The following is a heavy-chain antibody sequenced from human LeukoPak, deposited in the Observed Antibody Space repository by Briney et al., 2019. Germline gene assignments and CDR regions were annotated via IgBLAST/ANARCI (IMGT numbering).Heavy chain of an antibody. D-gene: IGHD6-13*01. J-gene: IGHJ4*02. V-gene: IGHV6-1*01. CDR3: AKGYRMSF. CDR1: GDSVSNNTTA. CDR2: TYYRSKWYN. Sequence: SQTLSLTCAISGDSVSNNTTAWNWIRQSPSRGLEWLGRTYYRSKWYNEYALSVTSRITINADTSKSQFSLQLDSVTPEDTAVYYCAKGYRMSFWGQGTLVTVSS.